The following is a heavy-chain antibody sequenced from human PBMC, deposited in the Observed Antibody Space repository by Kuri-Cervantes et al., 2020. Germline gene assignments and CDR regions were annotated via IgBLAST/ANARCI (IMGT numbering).Heavy chain of an antibody. V-gene: IGHV1-2*02. CDR2: INPNSGGT. CDR1: GYTFTGYY. Sequence: ASVKVSCKASGYTFTGYYMHWVRQAPGQGLEWMGWINPNSGGTNYAQKFQGRVTMTRDTSISTAYMELSSQRSEDTAVYYCATSSGYTAMAAFDYWGQGTLVTVSS. D-gene: IGHD5-18*01. J-gene: IGHJ4*02. CDR3: ATSSGYTAMAAFDY.